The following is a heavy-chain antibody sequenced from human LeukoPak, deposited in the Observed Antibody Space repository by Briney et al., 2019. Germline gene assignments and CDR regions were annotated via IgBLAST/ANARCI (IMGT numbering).Heavy chain of an antibody. CDR2: INHSGST. D-gene: IGHD3-10*01. V-gene: IGHV4-34*01. CDR1: GGSFSGYY. J-gene: IGHJ4*02. CDR3: ARDRALWFGM. Sequence: SETLSLTCAVYGGSFSGYYWSWIRQPPGKGLEWIGEINHSGSTNYNPSLKSRVTISVDTSKNQFSLKLSSVTAADTAVYYCARDRALWFGMWGQGTLVTVSS.